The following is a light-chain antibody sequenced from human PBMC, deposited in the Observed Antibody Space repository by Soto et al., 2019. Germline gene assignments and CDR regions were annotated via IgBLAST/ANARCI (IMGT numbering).Light chain of an antibody. CDR2: DVT. Sequence: QSVLTQPRSVSGSPGQSVTISCTGTSSDVGGYNCVSWYQQHPGKAPQLIIYDVTQRPSGVPDRFSGSKSGNTASLSISGLQPEDEADYYCCAHSASYTFVFGTGTKVTVL. V-gene: IGLV2-11*01. CDR3: CAHSASYTFV. J-gene: IGLJ1*01. CDR1: SSDVGGYNC.